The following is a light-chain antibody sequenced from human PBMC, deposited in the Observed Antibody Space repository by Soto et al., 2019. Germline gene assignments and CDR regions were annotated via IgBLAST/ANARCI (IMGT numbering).Light chain of an antibody. V-gene: IGKV3-15*01. CDR1: QSVSSN. CDR2: GAS. Sequence: EIVMTQSPATLSVSPGERATLSCRASQSVSSNLAWYQQKPGQAPRLLIYGASTRATGIPARFSRSGSGTEFTLTISRLQSEDLAVYYCQQYNNWHFTFGPGTKVDIK. J-gene: IGKJ3*01. CDR3: QQYNNWHFT.